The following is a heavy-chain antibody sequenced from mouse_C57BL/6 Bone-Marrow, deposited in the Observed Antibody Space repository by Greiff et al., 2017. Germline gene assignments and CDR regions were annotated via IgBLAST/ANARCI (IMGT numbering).Heavy chain of an antibody. J-gene: IGHJ3*01. Sequence: QVLLQQSGAELARPGASVKLSCKASGYTFTSYGISWVKQRTGQGLEWIGEIYPRSGYTYYNEKVQGKATLTADKSTSTAYMELRSLTSEASSFYFCARSEGLCADWGKGTLVTVSA. D-gene: IGHD3-2*02. CDR1: GYTFTSYG. CDR3: ARSEGLCAD. CDR2: IYPRSGYT. V-gene: IGHV1-81*01.